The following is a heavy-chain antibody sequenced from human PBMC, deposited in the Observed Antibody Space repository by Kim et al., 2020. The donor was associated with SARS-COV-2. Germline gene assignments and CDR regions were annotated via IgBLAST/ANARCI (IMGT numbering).Heavy chain of an antibody. J-gene: IGHJ4*02. D-gene: IGHD6-19*01. V-gene: IGHV4-59*08. Sequence: SETLSLTCTVSGGSISSYYWSWIRQPPGKGLEWIGYIYYSGSTNYNPSLKSRVTISVDTSKNQFSLKLSPVTAADTAVYYCARISGRVFDYWGQGTLVTVSS. CDR1: GGSISSYY. CDR3: ARISGRVFDY. CDR2: IYYSGST.